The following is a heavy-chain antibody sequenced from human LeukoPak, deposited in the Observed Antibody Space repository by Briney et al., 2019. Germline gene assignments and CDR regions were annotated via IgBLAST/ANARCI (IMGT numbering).Heavy chain of an antibody. CDR3: ARGGLSIMGY. CDR2: ISSSGSTK. D-gene: IGHD2/OR15-2a*01. V-gene: IGHV3-48*01. J-gene: IGHJ4*02. Sequence: PGGPLRLPCGASGITFSSYSMNWVRQAPGKGLEWVSYISSSGSTKYYADSVKGRFTISRDNARNSLYLQMNSLRAEDTAVYFCARGGLSIMGYWGQGTLVTVSS. CDR1: GITFSSYS.